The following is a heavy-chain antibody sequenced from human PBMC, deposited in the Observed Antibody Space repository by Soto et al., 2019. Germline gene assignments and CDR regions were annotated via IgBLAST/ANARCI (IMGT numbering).Heavy chain of an antibody. CDR1: GFTFSSYA. V-gene: IGHV3-23*01. CDR3: AKGTGGGCGGDCYSWYFDY. CDR2: ISGSGGST. Sequence: GGSLRLSCAASGFTFSSYAMSWVRQAPGKGLEWVSAISGSGGSTYYADSVKGRFTISRDNSKNTLYLQMNSLRAEDTAVYYCAKGTGGGCGGDCYSWYFDYWGQGTLVTVSS. D-gene: IGHD2-21*02. J-gene: IGHJ4*02.